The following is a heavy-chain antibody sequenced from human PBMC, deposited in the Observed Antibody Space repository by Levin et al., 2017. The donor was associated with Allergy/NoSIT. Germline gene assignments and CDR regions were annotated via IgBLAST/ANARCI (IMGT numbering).Heavy chain of an antibody. CDR1: GVIFSTYQ. CDR3: ARSLVS. CDR2: ISYDGNNK. D-gene: IGHD3-9*01. J-gene: IGHJ5*02. V-gene: IGHV3-30-3*01. Sequence: LSLTCAASGVIFSTYQMHWVRQAPGKGLEWVAMISYDGNNKYYADSVKGRFTISRDNSKNMLYLQMNSLRVDDTAVYYCARSLVSWGQGTLVSVSS.